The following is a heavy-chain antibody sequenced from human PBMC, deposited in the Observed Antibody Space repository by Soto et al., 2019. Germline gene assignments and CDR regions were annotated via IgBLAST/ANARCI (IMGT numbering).Heavy chain of an antibody. CDR1: GFSVDDNY. CDR2: IYKSGTT. J-gene: IGHJ4*02. V-gene: IGHV3-53*01. Sequence: PGGSLRLSCVVSGFSVDDNYMTWVRQAPGKGLEWVSVIYKSGTTYYADSVKGRFAISRDNSKNTLYLQMNSVRAEDTAMYYCARERDTTGYILAYWGQGTLVTVSS. D-gene: IGHD3-22*01. CDR3: ARERDTTGYILAY.